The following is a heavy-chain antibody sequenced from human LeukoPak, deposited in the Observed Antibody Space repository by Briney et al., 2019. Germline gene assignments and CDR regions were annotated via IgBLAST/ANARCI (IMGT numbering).Heavy chain of an antibody. Sequence: GGSLRLSCAASGFTFSSYWMSWVRQAPGKGLEWVANIKQDGSEKYYVDSVKGRFAISRDNAKNSLYLQMNSLRAEDTAVYYCAREGYSSSGIFDYWGRGTLVTVSS. CDR1: GFTFSSYW. D-gene: IGHD6-19*01. CDR2: IKQDGSEK. V-gene: IGHV3-7*01. J-gene: IGHJ4*02. CDR3: AREGYSSSGIFDY.